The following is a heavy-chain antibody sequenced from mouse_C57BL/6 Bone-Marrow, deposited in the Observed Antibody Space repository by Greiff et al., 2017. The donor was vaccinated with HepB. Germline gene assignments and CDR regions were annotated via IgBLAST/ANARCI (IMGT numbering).Heavy chain of an antibody. CDR1: GYTFTDYN. CDR3: AKDAYYSNYGYFDV. CDR2: INPNNGGT. Sequence: VQLKESGPELVKPGASVKMSCKASGYTFTDYNMHWVKQSHGKSLEWIGYINPNNGGTSYNQKFKGKATLTVNKSSSTAYMELRSLTSEDSAVYYCAKDAYYSNYGYFDVWGTGTTVTVSS. D-gene: IGHD2-5*01. J-gene: IGHJ1*03. V-gene: IGHV1-22*01.